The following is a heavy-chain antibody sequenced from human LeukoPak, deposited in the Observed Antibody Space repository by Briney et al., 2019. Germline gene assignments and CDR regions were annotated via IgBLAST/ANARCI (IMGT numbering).Heavy chain of an antibody. CDR3: ARGSRLGVVGRDAFDI. CDR1: GFTVSSNY. Sequence: GGSLRLSCAASGFTVSSNYMSWVRQAPGKGLEWVSATSGSGGSKYYEDSVKGRFTISRDNGKNSLYLQMNSLRAEDTAVYFCARGSRLGVVGRDAFDIWGQGTLVSVSS. D-gene: IGHD3-3*01. J-gene: IGHJ3*02. V-gene: IGHV3-23*01. CDR2: TSGSGGSK.